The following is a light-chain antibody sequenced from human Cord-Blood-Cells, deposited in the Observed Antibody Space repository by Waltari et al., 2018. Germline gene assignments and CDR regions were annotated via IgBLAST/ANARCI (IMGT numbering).Light chain of an antibody. V-gene: IGLV1-47*01. Sequence: QSVLTQPPSASGTPGQRVTISCSGSSSNIGSNYVYWYQQLPGTAPQLLIDMNNQRPSGVPDRFSGSKSGTSASLAISGLRSEDEADYYCAAWDDSLSGWVFGGGTKLTVL. J-gene: IGLJ3*02. CDR2: MNN. CDR3: AAWDDSLSGWV. CDR1: SSNIGSNY.